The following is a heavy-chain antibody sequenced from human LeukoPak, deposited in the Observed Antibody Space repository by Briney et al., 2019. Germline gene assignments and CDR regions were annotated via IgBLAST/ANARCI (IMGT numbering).Heavy chain of an antibody. CDR1: GFTFSSYG. CDR3: ARDVVPYCGGDCYFDY. J-gene: IGHJ4*02. D-gene: IGHD2-21*02. V-gene: IGHV3-33*01. CDR2: IWYDGSNK. Sequence: PGGSLRLSCAASGFTFSSYGMHWVRQAPGKGLEWVAVIWYDGSNKYYADSVKGRFTISRDNSKNTLYLQMNSLRAEDTAVYYCARDVVPYCGGDCYFDYWGQGTLVTVSS.